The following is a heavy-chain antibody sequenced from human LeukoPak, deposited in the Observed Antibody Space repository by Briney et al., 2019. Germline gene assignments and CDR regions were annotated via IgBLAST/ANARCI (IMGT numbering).Heavy chain of an antibody. Sequence: GGALRLSCAASGFTFSSYSMKWVREAPGKGVEGGSYISSSSSSIYYADSVKGRFTISRDNAKNSLYLQMNSLRAEDTAVYYCARDRLPDYWGQGTLVTVSS. J-gene: IGHJ4*02. V-gene: IGHV3-48*01. D-gene: IGHD6-25*01. CDR3: ARDRLPDY. CDR1: GFTFSSYS. CDR2: ISSSSSSI.